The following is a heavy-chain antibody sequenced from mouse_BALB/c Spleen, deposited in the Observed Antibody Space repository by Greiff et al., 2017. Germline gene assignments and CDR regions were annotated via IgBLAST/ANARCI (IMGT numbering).Heavy chain of an antibody. CDR1: GFNIKDYY. Sequence: VQLQQSGAELVRSGASVKLSCTASGFNIKDYYMHWVKQRPEQGLEWIGWIDPENGDTEYAPKFQGKATMTADTSSNTAYLQLSSLTSEDTAVYYCNAGGYDEWFAYWGQGTLVTVSA. V-gene: IGHV14-4*02. CDR3: NAGGYDEWFAY. D-gene: IGHD2-14*01. CDR2: IDPENGDT. J-gene: IGHJ3*01.